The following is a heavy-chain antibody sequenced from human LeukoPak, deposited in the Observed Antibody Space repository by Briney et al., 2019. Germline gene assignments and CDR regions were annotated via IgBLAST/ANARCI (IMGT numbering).Heavy chain of an antibody. D-gene: IGHD3-22*01. Sequence: GGSLRLSCAASGFTFSSYGMHWVRQAPGKGLEWVAVISYDGSNKYYADSVKGRFTISRDNSKNTLYLQMRRLRAEDTAVYYCASSSYYDSSGFPDYWGQGTLVTVSS. J-gene: IGHJ4*02. CDR1: GFTFSSYG. V-gene: IGHV3-30*03. CDR3: ASSSYYDSSGFPDY. CDR2: ISYDGSNK.